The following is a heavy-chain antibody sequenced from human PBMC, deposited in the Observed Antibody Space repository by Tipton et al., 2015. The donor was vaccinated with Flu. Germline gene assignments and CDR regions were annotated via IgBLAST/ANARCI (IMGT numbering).Heavy chain of an antibody. J-gene: IGHJ5*02. CDR2: ISSSGSTM. CDR1: GFTLSNYE. V-gene: IGHV3-48*03. D-gene: IGHD6-6*01. Sequence: SLRLSCVASGFTLSNYEMNWVRQVPGKGLEWVSYISSSGSTMYYADSVKGRFTISRDSAKNSLYLQMSSLRAEDTAVYYCARVRDYSDRPNWLDPWGQGTLVTVSS. CDR3: ARVRDYSDRPNWLDP.